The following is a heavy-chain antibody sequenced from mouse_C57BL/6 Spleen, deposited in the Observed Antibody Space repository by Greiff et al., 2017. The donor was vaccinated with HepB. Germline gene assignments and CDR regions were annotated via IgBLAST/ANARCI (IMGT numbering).Heavy chain of an antibody. CDR3: ARSGIYYDYDEGGYLDY. CDR2: IYPGDGDT. J-gene: IGHJ2*01. V-gene: IGHV1-82*01. CDR1: GYAFSSSW. D-gene: IGHD2-4*01. Sequence: QVQLQQSGPELVKPGASVKISCKASGYAFSSSWMNWVKQRHGKGLEWIGRIYPGDGDTNYNGKFKGKATLTADKSSSTAYMQLSSLKSADSAVYVGARSGIYYDYDEGGYLDYWGQGTTLTVSS.